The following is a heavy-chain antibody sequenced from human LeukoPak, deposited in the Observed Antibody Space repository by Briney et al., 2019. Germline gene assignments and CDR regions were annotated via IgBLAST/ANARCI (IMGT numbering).Heavy chain of an antibody. CDR3: AKDYYGSGSGVDYGMDV. CDR1: GFTFDDYA. V-gene: IGHV3-9*01. D-gene: IGHD3-10*01. J-gene: IGHJ6*02. CDR2: ISWNSGSI. Sequence: PGGSLRLSCAASGFTFDDYAMHWVRQAPGKGLEWVSRISWNSGSIAYADSVKGRFTISRDNAKNSLHLQMNSLRAEDTALYYCAKDYYGSGSGVDYGMDVWGQGTTVTVSS.